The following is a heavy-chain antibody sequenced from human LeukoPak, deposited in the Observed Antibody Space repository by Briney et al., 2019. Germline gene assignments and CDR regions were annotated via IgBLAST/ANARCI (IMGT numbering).Heavy chain of an antibody. D-gene: IGHD6-6*01. Sequence: GSSEKVSCNASGGTFSSYAISWVRNPHGPGLEWMGRIIPIFGTANYAQKFQGRVTITADKSTSTAYMELSSLRSEDAAVYYCARGYSSSPEHFDYWGQGTLVTVSS. CDR2: IIPIFGTA. J-gene: IGHJ4*02. CDR3: ARGYSSSPEHFDY. CDR1: GGTFSSYA. V-gene: IGHV1-69*06.